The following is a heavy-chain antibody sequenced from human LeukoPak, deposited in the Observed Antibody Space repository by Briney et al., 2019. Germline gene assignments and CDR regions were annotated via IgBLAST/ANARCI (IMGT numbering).Heavy chain of an antibody. V-gene: IGHV1-8*02. J-gene: IGHJ4*02. CDR1: AYTFTDHD. Sequence: SVKVSCKASAYTFTDHDINRVRQVTGQGLEWMGWMNPNSGNTGFVQKFQGRVILTRDTSINTAYMELTSLRSDDTAVYYCVRGNSGSYYLYWGQGTLVAVSS. CDR3: VRGNSGSYYLY. D-gene: IGHD1-26*01. CDR2: MNPNSGNT.